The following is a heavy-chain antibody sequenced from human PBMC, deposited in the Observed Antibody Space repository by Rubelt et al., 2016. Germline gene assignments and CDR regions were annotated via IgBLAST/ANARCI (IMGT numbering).Heavy chain of an antibody. J-gene: IGHJ4*02. CDR2: IYYSGST. CDR3: ARDQLYYDILTGYSPYYFDY. D-gene: IGHD3-9*01. CDR1: GGSISSRSYY. Sequence: QLQLQESGPGLVKPSETLSLTCTVSGGSISSRSYYWGWIRQPPGKGLEWIGSIYYSGSTYYNPSFKSRVTISGDTSKNHFSLKLSSVTAADTAVYYCARDQLYYDILTGYSPYYFDYWGQGTLVTVSS. V-gene: IGHV4-39*07.